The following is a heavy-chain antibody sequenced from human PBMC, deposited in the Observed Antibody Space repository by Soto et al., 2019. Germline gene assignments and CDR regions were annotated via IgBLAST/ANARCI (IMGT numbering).Heavy chain of an antibody. V-gene: IGHV3-53*01. D-gene: IGHD1-26*01. CDR3: ARDFPLSEYRFSGSYYYNY. CDR2: IYSNGNT. J-gene: IGHJ4*02. CDR1: GFTVSSNY. Sequence: EVQLVESGGGLIQPGGSLSLSCAASGFTVSSNYMSWVRQAPGKGLEWVSTIYSNGNTYYVDSVKGRFTISRDKSKNTLYLQMNSLRAEDTAVYYCARDFPLSEYRFSGSYYYNYWGQGTLVTVSS.